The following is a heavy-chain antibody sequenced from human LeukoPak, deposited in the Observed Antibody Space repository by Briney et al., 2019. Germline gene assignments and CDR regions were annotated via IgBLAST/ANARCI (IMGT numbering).Heavy chain of an antibody. V-gene: IGHV4-59*08. J-gene: IGHJ1*01. Sequence: SETLSLTCTVSGGSISSYYWSWIRQPPGKGLEWIGYIYYSGSTNYNPSLKSRVTMSVDTSKNQFSLRLSSVTAADTAVYYCAKHTYFQHWGQGTLVTVSS. CDR1: GGSISSYY. CDR2: IYYSGST. CDR3: AKHTYFQH.